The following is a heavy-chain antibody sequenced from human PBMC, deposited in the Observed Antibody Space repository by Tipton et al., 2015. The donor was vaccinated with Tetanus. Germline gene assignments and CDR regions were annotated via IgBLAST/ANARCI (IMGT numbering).Heavy chain of an antibody. CDR2: IYPSDGST. J-gene: IGHJ3*01. Sequence: QSGAEVKGPGASVKVSCKASGYTFSNYGINWVRQAPGQGLEWMGMIYPSDGSTSYAEKLQGRVTMTRDTPTSTVYMEMSSLRSEDTAVYYCARDREAFDYWGQGTKVTVSS. D-gene: IGHD1-26*01. V-gene: IGHV1-46*04. CDR3: ARDREAFDY. CDR1: GYTFSNYG.